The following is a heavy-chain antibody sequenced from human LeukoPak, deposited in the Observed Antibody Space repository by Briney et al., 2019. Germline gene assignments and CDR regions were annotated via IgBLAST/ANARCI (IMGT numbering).Heavy chain of an antibody. D-gene: IGHD5-12*01. V-gene: IGHV3-23*01. CDR3: AKDLLAATIDYYFDY. CDR1: AFTFSSDA. Sequence: RGSLRLTCAASAFTFSSDAMSWVRQAPGKGLEWPSSISARGSGTFYAVSMTGRGTISRDNPKKTLYLQMNSLRAEDTAVYYCAKDLLAATIDYYFDYWGQGTLVTDSS. CDR2: ISARGSGT. J-gene: IGHJ4*02.